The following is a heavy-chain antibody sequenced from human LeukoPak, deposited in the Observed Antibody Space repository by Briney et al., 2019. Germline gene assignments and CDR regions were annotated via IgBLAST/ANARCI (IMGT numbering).Heavy chain of an antibody. CDR1: GFTFSSYG. D-gene: IGHD5-18*01. J-gene: IGHJ4*02. V-gene: IGHV3-23*01. CDR2: ISGSGGST. CDR3: ARKNSLKMDTAMVFADH. Sequence: PGGSLRLSCAASGFTFSSYGMSWVRQAPGKGLEWVSAISGSGGSTYYADSVKGRFTISRDNSKNTLYLQMNSLRAEDTAVYYCARKNSLKMDTAMVFADHRGQGTLVTVSS.